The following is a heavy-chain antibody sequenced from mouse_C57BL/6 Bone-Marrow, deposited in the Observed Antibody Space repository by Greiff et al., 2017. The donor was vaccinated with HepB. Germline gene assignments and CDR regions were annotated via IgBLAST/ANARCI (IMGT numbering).Heavy chain of an antibody. D-gene: IGHD2-3*01. CDR1: GFTFSDFY. V-gene: IGHV7-1*01. CDR2: SRNKANDYTT. Sequence: EVMLVESGGGLVQSGRSLRLSCATSGFTFSDFYMEWVRQAPGKGLEWIAASRNKANDYTTEYSASVKGRFIVSRDTSQSILYLQMNALRAEDTAIYYCARDASDGYFPMDYWGQGTSVTVSS. CDR3: ARDASDGYFPMDY. J-gene: IGHJ4*01.